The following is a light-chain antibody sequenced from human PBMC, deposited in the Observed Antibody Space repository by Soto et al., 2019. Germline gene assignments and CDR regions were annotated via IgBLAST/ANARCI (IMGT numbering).Light chain of an antibody. CDR1: QSVSSS. J-gene: IGKJ1*01. Sequence: EIVMTQSPATLSVSPGERATLSCRASQSVSSSVAWYQQKPGLAPRLLXYDSSSRATGVPARFSGSGSGTEFSLAISSLQSQDFAVYYCQQYYNWPPTWTFGQGTKVDIK. V-gene: IGKV3-15*01. CDR2: DSS. CDR3: QQYYNWPPTWT.